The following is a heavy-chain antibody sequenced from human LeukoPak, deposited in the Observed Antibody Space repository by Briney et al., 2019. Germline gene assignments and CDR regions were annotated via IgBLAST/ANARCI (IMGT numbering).Heavy chain of an antibody. D-gene: IGHD2-21*01. CDR2: IIPIFGTA. CDR1: GGTFSSYA. V-gene: IGHV1-69*05. CDR3: ARYLKHGSPDYYSSNGNV. J-gene: IGHJ6*03. Sequence: SVTVSCKASGGTFSSYAISWVRQAPGQGLEWMGGIIPIFGTANYAQKFQGRVTITTDESTSTAYMELSSLRSEDTAVYYCARYLKHGSPDYYSSNGNVGGKGPTVTVSS.